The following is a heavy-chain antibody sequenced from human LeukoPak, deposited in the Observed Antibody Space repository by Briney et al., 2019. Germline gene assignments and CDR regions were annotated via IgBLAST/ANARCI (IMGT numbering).Heavy chain of an antibody. V-gene: IGHV3-30*03. CDR1: GFTFSSYG. J-gene: IGHJ6*03. D-gene: IGHD3-3*01. Sequence: GGSLRLSCAASGFTFSSYGMHWVRQAPGKGLEWVAVISYDGSNKYYADSVKGRFTISRDNAKNSLSLQMNSLRVEDTALYYCARGGISIFGVVIYMDVWGKGTTVTVSS. CDR3: ARGGISIFGVVIYMDV. CDR2: ISYDGSNK.